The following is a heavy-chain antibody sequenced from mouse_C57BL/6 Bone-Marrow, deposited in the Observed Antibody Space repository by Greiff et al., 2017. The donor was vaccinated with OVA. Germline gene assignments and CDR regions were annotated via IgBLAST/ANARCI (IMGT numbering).Heavy chain of an antibody. V-gene: IGHV1-19*01. CDR2: INPYNGGT. D-gene: IGHD2-4*01. CDR3: ASGFYYDYDEGFAY. Sequence: EVKLMESGPVLVKPGASVKMSCKASGYTFTDYYMNWVKQSHGKSLEWIGVINPYNGGTSYNQKFKGKATLTVDKSSSTAYMELNSLTSEDSAVYYCASGFYYDYDEGFAYWGQGTLVTVSA. J-gene: IGHJ3*01. CDR1: GYTFTDYY.